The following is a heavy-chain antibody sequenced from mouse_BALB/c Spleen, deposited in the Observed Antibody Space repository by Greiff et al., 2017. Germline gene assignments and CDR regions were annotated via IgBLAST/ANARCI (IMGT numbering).Heavy chain of an antibody. Sequence: EVKVEESGGGLVKPGGSLKLSCAASGFTFSSYAMSWVRQTPEKRLEWVASISSGGSTYYPDSVKGRFTISRDNARNILYLQMSSLRSEDTAMYYCARYYDEAMDYWGQGTSVTVSS. CDR1: GFTFSSYA. V-gene: IGHV5-6-5*01. D-gene: IGHD2-4*01. J-gene: IGHJ4*01. CDR3: ARYYDEAMDY. CDR2: ISSGGST.